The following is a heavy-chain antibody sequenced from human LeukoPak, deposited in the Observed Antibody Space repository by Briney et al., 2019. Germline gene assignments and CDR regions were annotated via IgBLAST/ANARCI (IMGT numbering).Heavy chain of an antibody. D-gene: IGHD1-1*01. CDR1: APGDDFSSHS. J-gene: IGHJ4*02. CDR2: IHSSGNYI. V-gene: IGHV3-21*05. CDR3: AREWNSRATFDY. Sequence: PGGSLRPSRRASAPGDDFSSHSMNWVRQAPGKGLAWISYIHSSGNYIFDAASVKGRFTVSRDNARNSLYLQMNSLRVEDTAMYYCAREWNSRATFDYWGQGTLVTVSS.